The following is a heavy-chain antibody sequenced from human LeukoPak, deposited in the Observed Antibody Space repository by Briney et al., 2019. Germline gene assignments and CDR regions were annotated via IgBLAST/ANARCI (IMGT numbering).Heavy chain of an antibody. D-gene: IGHD2-21*02. CDR1: GGTFSSYA. Sequence: ASVKVSCKASGGTFSSYAISWVRQAPGQGLEWMGRIIPILGIANYAQKFQGRVTITADKSTSTAYMELSSLRSEDTAVYYCARCGGDCSGFDYWGQGTLVTASS. CDR2: IIPILGIA. V-gene: IGHV1-69*04. CDR3: ARCGGDCSGFDY. J-gene: IGHJ4*02.